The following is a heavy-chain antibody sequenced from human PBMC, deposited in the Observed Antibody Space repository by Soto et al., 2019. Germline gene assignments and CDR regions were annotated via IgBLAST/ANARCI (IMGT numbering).Heavy chain of an antibody. D-gene: IGHD3-9*01. Sequence: GGSLRLSCAASGFTFSSYGMNWVRQAPGKGLEWVSYITSSSSTIYYADSVKARFTISRDNSKNTLYLQMNSLRAEDTAVYYCASGRYFDRLSDYWGQGTLVTVSS. CDR2: ITSSSSTI. CDR3: ASGRYFDRLSDY. J-gene: IGHJ4*02. CDR1: GFTFSSYG. V-gene: IGHV3-48*01.